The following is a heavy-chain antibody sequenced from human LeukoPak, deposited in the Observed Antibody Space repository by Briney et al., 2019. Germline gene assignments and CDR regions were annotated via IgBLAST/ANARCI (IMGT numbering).Heavy chain of an antibody. D-gene: IGHD3-10*01. CDR2: TYYRPKFNT. CDR1: RDRPSNNNVA. V-gene: IGHV6-1*01. Sequence: QTLSLTCAMPRDRPSNNNVAWNWIRQSPSRGLPWLGRTYYRPKFNTDYAVSVKSRIAINSDTSNNQFSLQLNSVTPEDTGVYYCARGSHSSFDYWGQGTLVTVSS. CDR3: ARGSHSSFDY. J-gene: IGHJ4*02.